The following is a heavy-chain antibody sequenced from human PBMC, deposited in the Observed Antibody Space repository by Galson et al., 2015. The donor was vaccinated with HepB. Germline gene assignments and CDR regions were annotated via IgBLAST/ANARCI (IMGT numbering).Heavy chain of an antibody. CDR1: GFTFSNYW. CDR3: ASEGREGYGMDV. Sequence: SLRLSCAASGFTFSNYWMRWVRQAPGKGLEWVANIKQGGSEKYYVDSVKGRFTISRDDAKNSLYLQMNSLRSEDTAVYYCASEGREGYGMDVWGQGTTVTVSS. CDR2: IKQGGSEK. D-gene: IGHD5-24*01. V-gene: IGHV3-7*03. J-gene: IGHJ6*02.